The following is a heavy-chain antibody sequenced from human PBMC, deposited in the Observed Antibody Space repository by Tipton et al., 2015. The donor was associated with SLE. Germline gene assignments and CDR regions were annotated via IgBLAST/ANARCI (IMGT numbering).Heavy chain of an antibody. CDR3: ARSVTPAAIGWFDP. J-gene: IGHJ5*02. Sequence: TLSLTCTVSGFSISSGYYWGWMRQSPGKGLEWIGSIYRSGSTYYTPSLRSRVTISLDTSMIQFSLDLSSVTAADTAVYYCARSVTPAAIGWFDPWGQGTLVTVSS. CDR2: IYRSGST. D-gene: IGHD2-2*01. CDR1: GFSISSGYY. V-gene: IGHV4-38-2*02.